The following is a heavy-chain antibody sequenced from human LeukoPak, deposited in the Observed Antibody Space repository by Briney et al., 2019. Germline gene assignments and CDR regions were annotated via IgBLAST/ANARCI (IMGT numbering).Heavy chain of an antibody. Sequence: SETLSLTCTVSGGSISSYYWSWIRQPPGKGLEWIGYIYYSGSTNYNPSLKSRVTISVDTSKNQFSLKLSSVTAADTAVYYCASGVGSGSYPAPYYYYYMDVWGKGTTVTISS. J-gene: IGHJ6*03. CDR1: GGSISSYY. V-gene: IGHV4-59*08. CDR2: IYYSGST. D-gene: IGHD3-10*01. CDR3: ASGVGSGSYPAPYYYYYMDV.